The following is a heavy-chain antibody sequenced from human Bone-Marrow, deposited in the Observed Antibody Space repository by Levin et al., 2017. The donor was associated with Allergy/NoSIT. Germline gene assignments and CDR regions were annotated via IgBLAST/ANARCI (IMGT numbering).Heavy chain of an antibody. CDR3: ARGRGRLLWFRELLLYWFDP. V-gene: IGHV1-8*01. J-gene: IGHJ5*02. CDR2: MNPNSGNT. Sequence: AASVKVSCKASGYTFTSYDINWVRQATGQGLEWMGWMNPNSGNTGYAQKFQGRVTMTRNTSISTAYMELSSLRSEDTAVYYCARGRGRLLWFRELLLYWFDPWGQGTLVTVSS. D-gene: IGHD3-10*01. CDR1: GYTFTSYD.